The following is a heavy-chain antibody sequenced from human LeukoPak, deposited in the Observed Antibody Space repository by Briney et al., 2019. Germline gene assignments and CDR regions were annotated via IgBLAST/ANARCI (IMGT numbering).Heavy chain of an antibody. CDR2: IYPGDSDT. D-gene: IGHD2-2*01. Sequence: GESLKISCKGSGYSFTSYWIGWVRQMPGKGLEWMGIIYPGDSDTRYSPSFQGQVTISADKSISTAYLQWSSLKASDTAMYYCARQGLMPRPGYYYYYYMDVWGKGTTVTVSS. CDR3: ARQGLMPRPGYYYYYYMDV. V-gene: IGHV5-51*01. CDR1: GYSFTSYW. J-gene: IGHJ6*03.